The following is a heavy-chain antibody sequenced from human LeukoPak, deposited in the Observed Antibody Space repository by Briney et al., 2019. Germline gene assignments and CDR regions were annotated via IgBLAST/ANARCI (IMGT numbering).Heavy chain of an antibody. CDR2: IRYDGSNK. Sequence: GGSLRLSCAASGFTFSSYGMHWVRQAPGKGLEWVAFIRYDGSNKYYADSVKGRFTISRDNSKNTLYLQMNSLRAEDTAVYYCATYSSSWSGDYYYYYMDVWGKGTTVTVSS. V-gene: IGHV3-30*02. J-gene: IGHJ6*03. CDR1: GFTFSSYG. D-gene: IGHD6-13*01. CDR3: ATYSSSWSGDYYYYYMDV.